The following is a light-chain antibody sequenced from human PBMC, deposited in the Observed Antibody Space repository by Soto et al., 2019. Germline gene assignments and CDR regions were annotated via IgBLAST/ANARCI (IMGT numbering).Light chain of an antibody. V-gene: IGLV2-8*01. J-gene: IGLJ3*02. CDR2: EVS. CDR1: SSDVGGYNY. Sequence: QSALTQPPSASGSPGQSVTISCTGTSSDVGGYNYVSWYQQHPGKAPKLMIYEVSKRPSGVPDRFSGSKSGNTASLTVSGLQAEDEAEYYCTSYVGTNNWVFGGGTKVTVL. CDR3: TSYVGTNNWV.